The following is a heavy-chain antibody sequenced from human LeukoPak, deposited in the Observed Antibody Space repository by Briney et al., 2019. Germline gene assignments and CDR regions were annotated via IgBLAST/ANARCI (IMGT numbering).Heavy chain of an antibody. J-gene: IGHJ4*02. CDR2: IYYSGSA. V-gene: IGHV4-39*01. Sequence: SETLSLTCTVSGGSISSRSYYWGWIRQPPGKGLEWIGSIYYSGSAYYNTSLTSRVTISVDTSENQLSLKLSSVTAADTAVYYCASLRGYSYGPLDYWGQGTLVTVSS. D-gene: IGHD5-18*01. CDR3: ASLRGYSYGPLDY. CDR1: GGSISSRSYY.